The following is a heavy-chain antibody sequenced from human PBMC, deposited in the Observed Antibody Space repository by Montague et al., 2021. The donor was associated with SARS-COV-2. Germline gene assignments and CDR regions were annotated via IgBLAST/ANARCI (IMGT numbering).Heavy chain of an antibody. CDR3: ARGGSSVRGSKVGAEIDS. CDR2: INQSAST. CDR1: RGSFSDYY. J-gene: IGHJ4*02. Sequence: SETLSLTCAVYRGSFSDYYWSWIRQPPEKGLEWIGEINQSASTNNNPSLKSRVTISVDTSNNQFSLRLGSVTAADTAVYYCARGGSSVRGSKVGAEIDSWGQGTLVIVSS. D-gene: IGHD3-10*02. V-gene: IGHV4-34*01.